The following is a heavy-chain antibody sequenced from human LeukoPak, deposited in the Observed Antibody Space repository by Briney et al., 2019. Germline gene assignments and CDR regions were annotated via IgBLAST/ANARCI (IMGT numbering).Heavy chain of an antibody. V-gene: IGHV3-21*01. CDR2: ISSSSSYI. D-gene: IGHD3-22*01. CDR1: GFTFSSYA. Sequence: GGSLRLSCAASGFTFSSYAMSWVRQAPGKGLEWVSSISSSSSYIYHADSVKGRFTISRDNSKNTLYLQMNSLRAEDTAVYYCAREWLVWGKGTTVTVSS. CDR3: AREWLV. J-gene: IGHJ6*04.